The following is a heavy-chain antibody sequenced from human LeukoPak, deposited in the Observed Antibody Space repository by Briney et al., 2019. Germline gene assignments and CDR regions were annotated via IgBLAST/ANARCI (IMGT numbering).Heavy chain of an antibody. Sequence: ASVTVSRKSSGYTFPDYLIHWVRQAPGQGLEWRGITYPVGDFTNSAQKFQGRVTMTSDTPTNTFYMELSGLRFDDTAVYYCARDQWGPDGLWGQGTMVTVSS. CDR2: TYPVGDFT. CDR3: ARDQWGPDGL. D-gene: IGHD5-24*01. J-gene: IGHJ3*01. CDR1: GYTFPDYL. V-gene: IGHV1-46*01.